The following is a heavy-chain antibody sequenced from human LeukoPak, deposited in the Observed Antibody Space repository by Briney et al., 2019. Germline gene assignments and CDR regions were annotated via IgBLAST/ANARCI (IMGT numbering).Heavy chain of an antibody. D-gene: IGHD3-16*02. J-gene: IGHJ3*02. CDR2: ISSSYI. V-gene: IGHV3-21*01. CDR1: GFTFSSYS. Sequence: GGSLRLSCAASGFTFSSYSMNWVRQAPGKGLEWVSSISSSYIYYADSVKGRFTISRDNAKNSLYLQMNSLRAEDTAVYYCASYDYDYVWGSYRYGAFDIWGQGTMVTVSS. CDR3: ASYDYDYVWGSYRYGAFDI.